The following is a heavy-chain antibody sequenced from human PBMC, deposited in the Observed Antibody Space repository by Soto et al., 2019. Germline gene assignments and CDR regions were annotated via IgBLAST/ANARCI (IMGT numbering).Heavy chain of an antibody. Sequence: PGGSLRLSCAASGFTFSSYGMHWVRQAPGKGLEWVAVISYDGSNKYYADSVKGRFTISRDNSKNTLYLQMNSLRAEDTAVYYCAKDLPTARGSFDYWGQGTLVTAPQ. CDR2: ISYDGSNK. J-gene: IGHJ4*02. CDR1: GFTFSSYG. D-gene: IGHD6-6*01. CDR3: AKDLPTARGSFDY. V-gene: IGHV3-30*18.